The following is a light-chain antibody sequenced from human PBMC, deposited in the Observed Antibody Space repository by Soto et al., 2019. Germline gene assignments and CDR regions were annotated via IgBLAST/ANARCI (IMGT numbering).Light chain of an antibody. CDR3: QQFNTSPWT. CDR1: QTISSW. J-gene: IGKJ1*01. Sequence: DIQMTQSPSTLSGSVGDRVTITCRASQTISSWLAWYQQKPGKAPKLLIYKSSILESGVPSRFSGSGSGTEFTLTISSLQPDDFATYYCQQFNTSPWTFGQGTKVEIK. CDR2: KSS. V-gene: IGKV1-5*03.